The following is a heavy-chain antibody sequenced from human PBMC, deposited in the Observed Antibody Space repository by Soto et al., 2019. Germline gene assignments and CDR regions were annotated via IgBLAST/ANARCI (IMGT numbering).Heavy chain of an antibody. D-gene: IGHD1-26*01. CDR3: AKGLSWSQDYYYGMDV. CDR2: LSASGAAT. V-gene: IGHV3-23*01. J-gene: IGHJ6*01. Sequence: EVQLLESGGGLVQPGGSLRLSCAASGFTFSTYAMTWVRQAPGKGLKWVSALSASGAATYHADSVKGRFTISRDNSENTLYLQMNSLRAEDTAVYYCAKGLSWSQDYYYGMDVWGQGTTVTVSS. CDR1: GFTFSTYA.